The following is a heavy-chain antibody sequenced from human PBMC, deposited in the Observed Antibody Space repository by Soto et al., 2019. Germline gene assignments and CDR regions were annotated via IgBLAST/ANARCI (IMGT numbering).Heavy chain of an antibody. V-gene: IGHV4-4*07. CDR2: IYTSGST. CDR3: ARGTIAARPEWFDP. J-gene: IGHJ5*02. D-gene: IGHD6-6*01. CDR1: GGSISSYY. Sequence: QVQLQESGPGLVKPSETLSLTCTVSGGSISSYYWSWIRQPAGKRLEWIGRIYTSGSTNYNPSLKSRVTMSVDTSKNQFSLKLSSVTAADTAVYYCARGTIAARPEWFDPWGQGTLVTVSS.